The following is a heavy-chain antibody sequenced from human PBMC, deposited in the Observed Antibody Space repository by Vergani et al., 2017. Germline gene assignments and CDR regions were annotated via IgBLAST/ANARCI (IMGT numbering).Heavy chain of an antibody. D-gene: IGHD3-10*01. J-gene: IGHJ4*02. CDR3: ARGGLLWFGELSDY. V-gene: IGHV3-21*01. CDR2: ISSSSSYI. CDR1: GFTFSSYA. Sequence: EVQLLESGGGLVQPGGSLRLSCAASGFTFSSYAMSWVRQAPGKGLEWVSSISSSSSYIYYADSVKGRFTISRDNAKNSLYLQMNSLRAEDTAVYYCARGGLLWFGELSDYWGQGTLVTVSS.